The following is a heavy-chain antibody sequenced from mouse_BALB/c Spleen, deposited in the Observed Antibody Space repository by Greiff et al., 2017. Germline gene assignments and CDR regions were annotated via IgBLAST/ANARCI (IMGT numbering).Heavy chain of an antibody. CDR1: GYTFTSYW. D-gene: IGHD1-1*01. CDR2: INPSTGYT. J-gene: IGHJ4*01. CDR3: ARSGTTVVATYYYAMDY. Sequence: QVQLQQSGAELAKPGASVKMSCKASGYTFTSYWMHWVKQRPGQGLEWIGYINPSTGYTEYNQKFKDKATLTADKSSSTAYMQLSSLTSEDSAVYYCARSGTTVVATYYYAMDYWGQGTSVTVSS. V-gene: IGHV1-7*01.